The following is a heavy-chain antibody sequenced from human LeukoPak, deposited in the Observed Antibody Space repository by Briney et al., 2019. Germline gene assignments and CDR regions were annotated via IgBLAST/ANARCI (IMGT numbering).Heavy chain of an antibody. Sequence: GSLRLSCAASGFTFSSYAMSWVRQAPGKGLEWVSAISGSGGSTYYADSVKGRFTNSRDNSKNTLYLQMNSLRAEDTAVYYCAKVANYYDSSGYWSQSSTYYFDYWGQGTLVTVSS. V-gene: IGHV3-23*01. D-gene: IGHD3-22*01. CDR1: GFTFSSYA. CDR2: ISGSGGST. J-gene: IGHJ4*02. CDR3: AKVANYYDSSGYWSQSSTYYFDY.